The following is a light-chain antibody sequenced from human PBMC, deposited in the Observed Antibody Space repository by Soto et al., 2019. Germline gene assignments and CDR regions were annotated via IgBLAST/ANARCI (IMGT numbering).Light chain of an antibody. CDR1: QSVSSN. V-gene: IGKV3-15*01. CDR3: QQCNDWPLT. Sequence: EVVMTQSPATLSVSPEESATLSCRASQSVSSNLAWYQKKPGQAPRLLIYGAATRATGIPARFSGSGSGTEFTLTISSLQSEDSAVYYCQQCNDWPLTFGPGTKVDIK. J-gene: IGKJ3*01. CDR2: GAA.